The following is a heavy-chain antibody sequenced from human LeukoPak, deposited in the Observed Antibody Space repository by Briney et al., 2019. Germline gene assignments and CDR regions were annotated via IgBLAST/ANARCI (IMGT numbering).Heavy chain of an antibody. V-gene: IGHV4-59*01. CDR2: IYYSGST. D-gene: IGHD5-24*01. CDR3: AGGDGYNSWFDP. CDR1: VGSLRSNN. J-gene: IGHJ5*02. Sequence: GTLSLTRTVPVGSLRSNNWCWSPARPRKRVEWIGYIYYSGSTNYNPSLKSRVTISVDTSKNQFSLKLRSVTAADTAVYYCAGGDGYNSWFDPWGQGTLVTVSS.